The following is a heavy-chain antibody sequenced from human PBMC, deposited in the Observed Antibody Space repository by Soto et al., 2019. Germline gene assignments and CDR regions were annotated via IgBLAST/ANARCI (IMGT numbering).Heavy chain of an antibody. J-gene: IGHJ6*03. CDR2: ISGSGRTT. D-gene: IGHD3-16*01. CDR3: AKFRGPSYSYYSMDV. V-gene: IGHV3-23*01. CDR1: GFTFGSYS. Sequence: EVQLLESGGGLVQPGGSLRLSCAASGFTFGSYSMNWLRQAPGRGLECVSFISGSGRTTYYADSVKGRFTVSRDNSKNTLYLQMTSLRDEDTALYSCAKFRGPSYSYYSMDVWGKGTTVTVSS.